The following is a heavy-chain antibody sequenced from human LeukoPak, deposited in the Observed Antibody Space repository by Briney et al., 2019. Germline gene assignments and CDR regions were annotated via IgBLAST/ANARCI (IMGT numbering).Heavy chain of an antibody. Sequence: SVKVSCKASGGTFSSYAISWVRQAPGQGLEWMGGIIPIFGTANYAQKFQGRVTITTDESTSTAYMELSSLRSEDTAVYYCARGGTGTTGPSCYYYYMDVWGKGTTVTVSS. D-gene: IGHD1-7*01. CDR2: IIPIFGTA. V-gene: IGHV1-69*05. CDR3: ARGGTGTTGPSCYYYYMDV. CDR1: GGTFSSYA. J-gene: IGHJ6*03.